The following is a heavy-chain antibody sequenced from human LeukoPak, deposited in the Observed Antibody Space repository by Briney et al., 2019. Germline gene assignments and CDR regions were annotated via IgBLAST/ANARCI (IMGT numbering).Heavy chain of an antibody. V-gene: IGHV1-18*01. J-gene: IGHJ6*03. CDR3: ARAFLALSHRFSYYYYYMDV. D-gene: IGHD3-16*02. CDR1: GYTFTSYD. Sequence: GASVKVSCKASGYTFTSYDINWVRQASGQGLEWMGWISAYNGNTNYAQKLQGRVTMTTDTSTSTAYMELRSLRSDDTAVYYCARAFLALSHRFSYYYYYMDVWGKGTTVTVSS. CDR2: ISAYNGNT.